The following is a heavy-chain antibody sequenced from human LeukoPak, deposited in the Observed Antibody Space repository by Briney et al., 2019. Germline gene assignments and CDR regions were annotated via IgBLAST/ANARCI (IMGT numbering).Heavy chain of an antibody. CDR2: INHSGST. D-gene: IGHD6-19*01. CDR1: GGSLSGYY. CDR3: ARGRYSSGWIDY. V-gene: IGHV4-34*01. J-gene: IGHJ4*02. Sequence: SETLSLTCAVYGGSLSGYYWSWIRQPPGKGLEWIGEINHSGSTNYNPSLKSRVTISVDTSKNQFSLKLSSVTAADTAVYYCARGRYSSGWIDYWGQGTLVTVSS.